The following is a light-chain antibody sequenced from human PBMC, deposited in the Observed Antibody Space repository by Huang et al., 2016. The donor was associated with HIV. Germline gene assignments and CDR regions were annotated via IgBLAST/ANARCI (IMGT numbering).Light chain of an antibody. CDR1: QRVSTN. J-gene: IGKJ4*01. CDR3: QQYNNWHLT. V-gene: IGKV3-15*01. CDR2: GST. Sequence: IVMTQTPATLPVSPGGRATLSCRASQRVSTNLAWYQQKPGQTPRLIIYGSTPRATGVPARFSGSGSGTDFTLTINSLHSEDFGIYYCQQYNNWHLTFGGGTKV.